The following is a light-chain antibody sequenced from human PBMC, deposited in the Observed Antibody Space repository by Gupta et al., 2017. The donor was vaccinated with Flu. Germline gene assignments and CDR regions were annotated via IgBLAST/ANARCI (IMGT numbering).Light chain of an antibody. CDR2: GSS. V-gene: IGKV1-12*01. Sequence: DIEMTQSPPSVSASVGERVTITCRASQGISNWLAWYQQKAGEAPRLLTYGSSYLQTGVPSRFSGSGSGTDFTLTISSLQPEDFATYYCQQGNSVPPFTFGPGTKVEI. CDR1: QGISNW. J-gene: IGKJ3*01. CDR3: QQGNSVPPFT.